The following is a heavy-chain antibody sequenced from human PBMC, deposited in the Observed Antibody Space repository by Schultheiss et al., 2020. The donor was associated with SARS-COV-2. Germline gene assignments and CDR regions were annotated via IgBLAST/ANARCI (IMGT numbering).Heavy chain of an antibody. CDR2: ISAYNGNT. V-gene: IGHV1-18*01. D-gene: IGHD4-17*01. CDR1: GYTFTSYG. J-gene: IGHJ6*02. Sequence: ASVKVSCKASGYTFTSYGISWVRQAPGQGLEWMGWISAYNGNTNYAQKLQGRVTITADESTSTAYMELRSLRSDDTAVYYCARDQSTTVTINYYYYGMDVWGQGTTVTVSS. CDR3: ARDQSTTVTINYYYYGMDV.